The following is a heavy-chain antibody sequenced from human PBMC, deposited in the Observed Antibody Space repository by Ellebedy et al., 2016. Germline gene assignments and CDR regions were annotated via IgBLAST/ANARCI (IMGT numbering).Heavy chain of an antibody. J-gene: IGHJ4*02. Sequence: GGSLRLXXTVSGFTFVDYAMSWFRQAPGKGLEWVGFIRSKAFGGTAEYAASVKGRFTISRDDSKTIAYLQMNSLRSEDTAVYHCTRFDYGSGKYLNFFDYWGQGTLVTVSS. CDR3: TRFDYGSGKYLNFFDY. V-gene: IGHV3-49*03. CDR1: GFTFVDYA. D-gene: IGHD3-10*01. CDR2: IRSKAFGGTA.